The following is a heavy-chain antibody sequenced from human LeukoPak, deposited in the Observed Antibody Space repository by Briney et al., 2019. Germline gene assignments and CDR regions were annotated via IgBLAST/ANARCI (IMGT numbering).Heavy chain of an antibody. CDR3: AKGDDFWSGYSYHYYGMDV. Sequence: GRSLRLSCAASGFTFSSYGMHWVRQAPGKGLEWVAVISYDGSNKYYADSVKGRFTISRDNSKNTLYLQMNSLRAEDTAVYYCAKGDDFWSGYSYHYYGMDVWGQGTTVTVSS. CDR1: GFTFSSYG. J-gene: IGHJ6*02. D-gene: IGHD3-3*01. V-gene: IGHV3-30*18. CDR2: ISYDGSNK.